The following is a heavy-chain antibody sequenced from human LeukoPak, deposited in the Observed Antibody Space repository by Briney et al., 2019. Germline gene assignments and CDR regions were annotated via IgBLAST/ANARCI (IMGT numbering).Heavy chain of an antibody. Sequence: PGGSLRLSCAASGFTFDNYAMSWVRQAPGKWLEWVSTISGGGGSTYYADSVKGRFTISRDNSKNTLYLQMNSLRAEDTAVYYCARLWNRRISAPFDYWGQGTLVTVSS. CDR3: ARLWNRRISAPFDY. CDR1: GFTFDNYA. J-gene: IGHJ4*02. CDR2: ISGGGGST. V-gene: IGHV3-23*01. D-gene: IGHD2-15*01.